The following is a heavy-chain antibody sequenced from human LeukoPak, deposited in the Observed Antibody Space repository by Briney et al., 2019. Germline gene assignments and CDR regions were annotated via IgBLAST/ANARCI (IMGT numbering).Heavy chain of an antibody. CDR1: GGSFSGYY. J-gene: IGHJ4*02. D-gene: IGHD1-26*01. CDR2: INHSGST. V-gene: IGHV4-34*01. CDR3: ARMAKRIYLKGRKYYFDY. Sequence: PSETLSLSCAVYGGSFSGYYWSWIRQPPGKGLEWIGEINHSGSTNYNPSLKSRVTISVDTSKHQFSLKLSAVTAADTAVYYCARMAKRIYLKGRKYYFDYWGQGTLVTVSS.